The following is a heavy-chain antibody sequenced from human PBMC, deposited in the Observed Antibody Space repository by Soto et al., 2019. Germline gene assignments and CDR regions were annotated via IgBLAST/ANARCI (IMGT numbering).Heavy chain of an antibody. D-gene: IGHD1-26*01. Sequence: EVQLLESGGGFVQAGGSLRLSCAASGFTFSSYAMSWVRQAPGKGLEWVSSISATGGKTYDADSVKGRFLISRDNSKNKLYLQMYRLRVEDTAVYYCARGRMKGALVGDAFDFWGQGTMLTVSS. CDR1: GFTFSSYA. V-gene: IGHV3-23*01. CDR3: ARGRMKGALVGDAFDF. J-gene: IGHJ3*01. CDR2: ISATGGKT.